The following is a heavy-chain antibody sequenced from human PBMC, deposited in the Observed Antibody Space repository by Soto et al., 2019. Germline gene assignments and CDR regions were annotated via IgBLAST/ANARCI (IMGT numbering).Heavy chain of an antibody. J-gene: IGHJ6*02. D-gene: IGHD6-13*01. CDR1: GFTFSSYW. CDR3: ARDGVAAVVYYYYGMDV. CDR2: IKQDGSEK. V-gene: IGHV3-7*01. Sequence: GGSLRLSCAAPGFTFSSYWMSWVRQAPGKGLEWVANIKQDGSEKYYVDSVKGRFTISRDNAKNSLYLQMNSLRAEDTAVYYCARDGVAAVVYYYYGMDVWGQGTTVTVSS.